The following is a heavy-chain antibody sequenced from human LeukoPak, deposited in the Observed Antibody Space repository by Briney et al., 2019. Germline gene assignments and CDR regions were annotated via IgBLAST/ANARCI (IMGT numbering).Heavy chain of an antibody. CDR1: GFTFSSYG. D-gene: IGHD3-22*01. CDR3: AKDSGSHYYDSSGYSH. J-gene: IGHJ4*02. CDR2: IRYDGSNK. V-gene: IGHV3-30*02. Sequence: GGSLRLSCAASGFTFSSYGMHWVRQAPGKGLEWVAFIRYDGSNKYYADSVKGRFTISRDNSKNTLYLQMDSLRAEDTAVYYCAKDSGSHYYDSSGYSHWGQGTLVTVSS.